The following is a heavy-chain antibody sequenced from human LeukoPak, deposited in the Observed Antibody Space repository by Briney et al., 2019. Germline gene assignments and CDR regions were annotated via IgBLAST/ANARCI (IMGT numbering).Heavy chain of an antibody. CDR2: INNDGSYI. V-gene: IGHV3-21*01. CDR1: GFIFSNSA. D-gene: IGHD1-26*01. CDR3: FGSGSSFDH. J-gene: IGHJ4*02. Sequence: GGSLRLSCAASGFIFSNSAMNWVRQAPGKGLEWVSSINNDGSYIYYAGSVKGRFTISRDNAKNSLYLRLNSLRVEDTAVYYCFGSGSSFDHWGQGTLVTVSS.